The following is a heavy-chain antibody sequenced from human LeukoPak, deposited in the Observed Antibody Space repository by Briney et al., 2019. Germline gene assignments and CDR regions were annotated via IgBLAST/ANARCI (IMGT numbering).Heavy chain of an antibody. J-gene: IGHJ4*02. V-gene: IGHV4-39*07. Sequence: SETLSLTCAVSGASISSSNYYWGWVRQPPGKGLEWIGSIYYSGSTYYNPSLKSRVSISVHTSKNQFSLKLSSVTAADTAVYYCARDRDGYHQGFDYWGQGTLVTVSS. CDR1: GASISSSNYY. CDR3: ARDRDGYHQGFDY. D-gene: IGHD5-24*01. CDR2: IYYSGST.